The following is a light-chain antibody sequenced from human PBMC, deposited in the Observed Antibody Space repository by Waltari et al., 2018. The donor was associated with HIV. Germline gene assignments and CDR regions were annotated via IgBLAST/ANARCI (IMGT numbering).Light chain of an antibody. CDR3: SSYTSSSTLENV. CDR2: EVS. CDR1: SSDVGGYNY. V-gene: IGLV2-14*01. Sequence: QSALTQPASVSGSPGQSITISCTGTSSDVGGYNYVSWYQQHPGKAPKLMIYEVSNRPSGVSNRFAGSKSCNTASVTISGLQAEDEADYYCSSYTSSSTLENVFGTGTKVTVL. J-gene: IGLJ1*01.